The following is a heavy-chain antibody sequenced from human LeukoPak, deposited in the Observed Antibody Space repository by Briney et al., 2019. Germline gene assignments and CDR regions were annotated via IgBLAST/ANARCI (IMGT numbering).Heavy chain of an antibody. V-gene: IGHV4-59*08. CDR2: VRDNGES. CDR1: GGSITGYY. CDR3: ARQPAGTAAFDI. Sequence: PSETLSLTCTVSGGSITGYYWSWIRQPPGKGLEWIAYVRDNGESNYNPSLKSRVTISVDTRNNQISLRLNFVTAADTAIYYCARQPAGTAAFDIWGLGTMATVSS. J-gene: IGHJ3*02. D-gene: IGHD1-14*01.